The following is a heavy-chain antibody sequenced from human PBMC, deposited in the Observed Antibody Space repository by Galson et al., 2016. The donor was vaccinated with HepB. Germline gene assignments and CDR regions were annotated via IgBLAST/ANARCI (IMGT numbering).Heavy chain of an antibody. CDR3: ARGTLGTTATMAFDY. V-gene: IGHV4-4*02. CDR2: IYQTGTA. J-gene: IGHJ4*01. Sequence: SETLSLTCAVSGASISNDYWWSWVRQSPDKGFEWLGEIYQTGTANYNPSFTRRATISVDTSKNQISLRLDSVTAADTAVYYCARGTLGTTATMAFDYWGQEPWSASPQ. CDR1: GASISNDYW. D-gene: IGHD1-26*01.